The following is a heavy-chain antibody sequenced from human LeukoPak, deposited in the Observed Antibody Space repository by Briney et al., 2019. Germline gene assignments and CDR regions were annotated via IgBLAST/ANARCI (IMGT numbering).Heavy chain of an antibody. CDR2: LSNSGGST. J-gene: IGHJ4*02. V-gene: IGHV3-23*01. D-gene: IGHD6-13*01. CDR1: GFTFSSYA. Sequence: GGSLRLSCATSGFTFSSYAMNWVRQAPGKGLEWVSGLSNSGGSTYYADSVKGRFTISRDNSKNTLYLQMNSLRAEDTAVYYCAKETSSSFDCWGQGTLVTVSS. CDR3: AKETSSSFDC.